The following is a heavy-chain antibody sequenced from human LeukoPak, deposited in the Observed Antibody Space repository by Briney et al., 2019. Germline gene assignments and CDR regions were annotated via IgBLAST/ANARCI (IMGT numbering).Heavy chain of an antibody. J-gene: IGHJ3*02. V-gene: IGHV4-30-2*01. Sequence: PSETLSLTCTVSGGSISGGSYYWSWIRQPPGKGLEWIGYIYHSGSTYYNPSLKSRVTISVDRSKNQFSLKLSSVTAADTAVYYCARTYDILTGYKGSAAFDIWGQGTMVTVSS. D-gene: IGHD3-9*01. CDR2: IYHSGST. CDR1: GGSISGGSYY. CDR3: ARTYDILTGYKGSAAFDI.